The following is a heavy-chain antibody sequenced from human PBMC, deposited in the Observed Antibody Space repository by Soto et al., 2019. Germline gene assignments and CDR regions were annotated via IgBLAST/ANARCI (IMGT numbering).Heavy chain of an antibody. CDR2: IIPIFGTT. J-gene: IGHJ4*02. CDR3: ARDPRQDCSGETCYYS. Sequence: QVQLVQSAAEVKKPGSSVKVSCKASGGTLSSYVISWVRQAPGQGLEWMGGIIPIFGTTTYGEKFQGRVTITADESTSTTYMELSSLKSEATAVYYCARDPRQDCSGETCYYSWGQGTLVTVSS. D-gene: IGHD2-15*01. V-gene: IGHV1-69*01. CDR1: GGTLSSYV.